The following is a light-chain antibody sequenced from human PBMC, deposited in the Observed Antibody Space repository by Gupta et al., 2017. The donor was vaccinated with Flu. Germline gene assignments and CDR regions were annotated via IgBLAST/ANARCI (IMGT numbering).Light chain of an antibody. CDR2: DDS. Sequence: SYVLTQPPSVSVAPGQTARITCGGRNIGSKSMHWYQQKPGQAPVLVVNDDSDRPSGTPERFSGSNPGNTATLTATLTISGVEVGDEADYYCQVWDSSSDHVAFGGGTKLTVL. J-gene: IGLJ2*01. CDR1: NIGSKS. V-gene: IGLV3-21*02. CDR3: QVWDSSSDHVA.